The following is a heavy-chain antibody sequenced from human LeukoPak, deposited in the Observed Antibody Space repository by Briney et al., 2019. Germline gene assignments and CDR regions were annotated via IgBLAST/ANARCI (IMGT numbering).Heavy chain of an antibody. CDR1: GFTFSDYY. CDR3: ARDCSSTSCYQAFDY. V-gene: IGHV3-11*04. D-gene: IGHD2-2*01. J-gene: IGHJ4*02. Sequence: PGGSLRLSCAASGFTFSDYYMSWIRQAPGKGLEWVSYISSSGSTIYYADSVKGRFTISRDNAKNSLYLQMNSLRAEDTAVYYCARDCSSTSCYQAFDYWGQGTLVTVSS. CDR2: ISSSGSTI.